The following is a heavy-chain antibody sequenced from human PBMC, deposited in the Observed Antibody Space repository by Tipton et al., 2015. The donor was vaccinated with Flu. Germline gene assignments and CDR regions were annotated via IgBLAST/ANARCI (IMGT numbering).Heavy chain of an antibody. CDR3: ARLKLFALVNHSYYYGLDV. CDR2: IYYSGTT. J-gene: IGHJ6*02. D-gene: IGHD3/OR15-3a*01. Sequence: TLSLTCTVSGGSISSSTYYWGWIRQPPGKGLEWVGNIYYSGTTYYNPSLQSRVTISADTSKNQFSLQLSSVTAADTAVYYCARLKLFALVNHSYYYGLDVWGQGTTVTVS. CDR1: GGSISSSTYY. V-gene: IGHV4-39*07.